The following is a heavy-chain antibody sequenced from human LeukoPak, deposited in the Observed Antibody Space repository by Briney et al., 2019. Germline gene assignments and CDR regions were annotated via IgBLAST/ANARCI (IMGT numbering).Heavy chain of an antibody. CDR1: GFTFSSYA. Sequence: PGGSLRLSCAASGFTFSSYAMNWVRQAPGKGLEWVSGITSTGRTPYYADSVKGRFTISRDNTNNTLYLQMDSLRVEDTAVYYCAVTATVTPGYWGQGTLVSVSS. J-gene: IGHJ4*02. V-gene: IGHV3-23*05. D-gene: IGHD4-17*01. CDR2: ITSTGRTP. CDR3: AVTATVTPGY.